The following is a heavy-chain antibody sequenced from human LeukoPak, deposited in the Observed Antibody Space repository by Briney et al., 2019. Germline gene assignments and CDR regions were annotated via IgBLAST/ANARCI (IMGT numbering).Heavy chain of an antibody. Sequence: PGGSLRLSCAASGFTFSSYAMSWVRQAPGKGLEWVSSITSSSSYIYYADSVKGRFTISRDNAKNSLYLQINSLRAEDTAVYYCSREPYNGGDGDYYYYYMDVWGKGTTVTISS. D-gene: IGHD3-16*01. V-gene: IGHV3-21*01. J-gene: IGHJ6*03. CDR2: ITSSSSYI. CDR1: GFTFSSYA. CDR3: SREPYNGGDGDYYYYYMDV.